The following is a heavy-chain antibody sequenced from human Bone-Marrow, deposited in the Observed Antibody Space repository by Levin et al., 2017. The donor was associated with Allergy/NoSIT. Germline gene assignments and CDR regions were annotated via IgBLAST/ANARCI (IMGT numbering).Heavy chain of an antibody. CDR2: ISAYNGDT. CDR1: GYTFTNYA. Sequence: ASVKVSCKASGYTFTNYAISWVRQAPGQGLEWMGWISAYNGDTRYAQKLQGRVTMSTDTSTSTAYMELRSLRSDDTAVYYCARLRLGELSTGFEYWGQGTLVTVSS. V-gene: IGHV1-18*01. D-gene: IGHD3-16*02. J-gene: IGHJ4*02. CDR3: ARLRLGELSTGFEY.